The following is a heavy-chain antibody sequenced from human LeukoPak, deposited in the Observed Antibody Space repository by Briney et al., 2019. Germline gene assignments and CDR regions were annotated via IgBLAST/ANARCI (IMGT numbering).Heavy chain of an antibody. CDR3: ARGGGYPDY. CDR2: IKHDGSEE. V-gene: IGHV3-7*01. Sequence: GVSLRLSCAGSGFTFSRHWMCWVRQAPGKGLEWVANIKHDGSEEYYVDSVKGRFTVSRDNAKNSLYLQMNSLRAEDTAVYYCARGGGYPDYWGQGALVTVSS. D-gene: IGHD3-22*01. J-gene: IGHJ4*02. CDR1: GFTFSRHW.